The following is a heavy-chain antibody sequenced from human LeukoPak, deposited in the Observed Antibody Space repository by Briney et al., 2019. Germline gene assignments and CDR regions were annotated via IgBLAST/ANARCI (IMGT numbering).Heavy chain of an antibody. V-gene: IGHV3-43*01. D-gene: IGHD5-18*01. CDR2: ISWDGGST. J-gene: IGHJ4*02. Sequence: PGRSLRLSCAASGFTFDDYTMHWVRQAPGKGLEWVSLISWDGGSTYYADSVKGRFTISRDNSKNSLYLQMNSLRTEDTALYYCAKDFGGGRGYSYGGFDYWGQGTLVTVSS. CDR3: AKDFGGGRGYSYGGFDY. CDR1: GFTFDDYT.